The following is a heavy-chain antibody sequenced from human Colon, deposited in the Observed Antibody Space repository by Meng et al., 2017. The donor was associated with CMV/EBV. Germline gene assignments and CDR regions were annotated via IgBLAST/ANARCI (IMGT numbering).Heavy chain of an antibody. V-gene: IGHV4-34*01. J-gene: IGHJ4*02. CDR1: GGSFSGYY. CDR3: ASILFAAAAGGWGGY. CDR2: INHSGST. Sequence: VQLQQWGAGRLQPPETLSLTCAVYGGSFSGYYWSWIRQPPGKGLEWIGEINHSGSTNYNPSLKSRVTISVDTSKNQFSLKLSSVTAADTAVYYCASILFAAAAGGWGGYWGQGTLVTVSS. D-gene: IGHD6-13*01.